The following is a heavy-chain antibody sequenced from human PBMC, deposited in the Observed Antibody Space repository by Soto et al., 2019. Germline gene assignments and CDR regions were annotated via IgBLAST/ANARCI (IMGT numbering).Heavy chain of an antibody. CDR2: LVGSGAGK. CDR1: GFSFSAYA. D-gene: IGHD6-13*01. Sequence: GGSLRLSCAASGFSFSAYAMNWVRQAPGKGLQWVSGLVGSGAGKNYADSVRGRFTVSRDNSKNTLYLQMNSLRAEDTAVYYCAKDRDGAAAGPTKFYGMDVWGQGTTVTVSS. J-gene: IGHJ6*02. V-gene: IGHV3-23*01. CDR3: AKDRDGAAAGPTKFYGMDV.